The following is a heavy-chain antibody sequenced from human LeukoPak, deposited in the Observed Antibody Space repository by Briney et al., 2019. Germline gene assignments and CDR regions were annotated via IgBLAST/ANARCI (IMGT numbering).Heavy chain of an antibody. D-gene: IGHD2-2*01. CDR1: GGSFSGYY. J-gene: IGHJ4*02. CDR3: ARGVVYCSSTSCPVDY. CDR2: INHSGST. V-gene: IGHV4-34*01. Sequence: SETLSLTCAVYGGSFSGYYWSWIRQPPGKGLEWIGEINHSGSTNHNPSLKSRVTISVDTSKNQFSLKLSSVTAADTAVYYCARGVVYCSSTSCPVDYWGQGTLVTVSS.